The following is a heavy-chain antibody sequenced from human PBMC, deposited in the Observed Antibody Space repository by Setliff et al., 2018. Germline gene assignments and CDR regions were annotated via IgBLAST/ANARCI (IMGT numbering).Heavy chain of an antibody. J-gene: IGHJ1*01. CDR1: GGSISPYY. CDR2: IFYSGSA. D-gene: IGHD3-22*01. V-gene: IGHV4-59*08. CDR3: ARQDRFYDRSVFVEYFQH. Sequence: SETLSLTCSVSGGSISPYYWIWIRQSPGKGLEWIGYIFYSGSARYNPSLESRVTMSVDTSKNQISLELTSVTAADTAVYYCARQDRFYDRSVFVEYFQHWGQGALVTVSS.